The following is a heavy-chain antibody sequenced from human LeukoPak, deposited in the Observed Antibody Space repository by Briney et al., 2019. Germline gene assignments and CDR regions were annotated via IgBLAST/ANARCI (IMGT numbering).Heavy chain of an antibody. CDR1: GYTFTSYD. Sequence: ASVKVSCKASGYTFTSYDINWVRQATGQGLEWMGWMNPNSGNTGYAQKFQGRVTMTRNTSISTANMELSSLRSEDTAVYYCARGGVMYYYDSSGYYYHTGWFDPWGQGTLVTVSS. D-gene: IGHD3-22*01. V-gene: IGHV1-8*01. J-gene: IGHJ5*02. CDR2: MNPNSGNT. CDR3: ARGGVMYYYDSSGYYYHTGWFDP.